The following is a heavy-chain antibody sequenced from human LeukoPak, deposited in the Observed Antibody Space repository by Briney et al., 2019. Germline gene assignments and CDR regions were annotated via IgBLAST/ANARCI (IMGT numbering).Heavy chain of an antibody. CDR2: ISGSGDNT. J-gene: IGHJ4*02. CDR3: ARGFRKIEY. Sequence: GGSLRLSCAASGFTFSRHAMSWVRQAPGKGLDWVSGISGSGDNTYDADSVKGRFTISRDNSKNTVYLQMNSLRAEDTAVYYCARGFRKIEYWGQGTLVTVSS. V-gene: IGHV3-23*01. CDR1: GFTFSRHA.